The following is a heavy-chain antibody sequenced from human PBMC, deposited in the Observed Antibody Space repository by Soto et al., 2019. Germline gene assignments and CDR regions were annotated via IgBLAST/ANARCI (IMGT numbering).Heavy chain of an antibody. CDR1: GGSFSGYY. V-gene: IGHV4-34*01. J-gene: IGHJ6*02. Sequence: QVQQQQWGAGLLKPSETLSLTCAVYGGSFSGYYWSWIRQPPGKGLEWIGELNHSGSTNYNTSLKGRVTISIDTSKNQFALKLTSVTAADTVVYYCARGPQLRRKEYYGMDVWGQGTTVTVSS. D-gene: IGHD4-17*01. CDR2: LNHSGST. CDR3: ARGPQLRRKEYYGMDV.